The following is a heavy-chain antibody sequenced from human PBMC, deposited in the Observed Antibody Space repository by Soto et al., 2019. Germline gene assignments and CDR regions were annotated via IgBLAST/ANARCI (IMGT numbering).Heavy chain of an antibody. CDR2: TSYSGST. Sequence: PSETLCFTCTLAGGPIYSHSCYWSWIRQHPDTNMEWIGHTSYSGSTYYNTSLNSRVTISLGTARNEFTLILNPLTTASTAVYYCVRGVLHWGQGTLVT. V-gene: IGHV4-31*03. J-gene: IGHJ4*01. CDR3: VRGVLH. CDR1: GGPIYSHSCY.